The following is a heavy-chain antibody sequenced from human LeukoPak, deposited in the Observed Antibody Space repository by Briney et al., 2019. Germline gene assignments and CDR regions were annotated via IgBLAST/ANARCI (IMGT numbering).Heavy chain of an antibody. D-gene: IGHD5-12*01. J-gene: IGHJ4*02. CDR2: IKPDGSDK. V-gene: IGHV3-7*03. CDR3: AKLRGVVTTWDY. CDR1: GFTFSSDW. Sequence: GGSLRLSCAASGFTFSSDWMSWVRQAPGKGLEWVASIKPDGSDKYYVDSLKGRFTISRDNAKNSLYLQMNSLRAEDTAVYYCAKLRGVVTTWDYWGLGTLVTVSS.